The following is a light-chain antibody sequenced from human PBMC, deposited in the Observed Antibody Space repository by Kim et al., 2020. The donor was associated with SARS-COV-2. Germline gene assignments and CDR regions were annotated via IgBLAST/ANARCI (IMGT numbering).Light chain of an antibody. CDR1: QIVSSY. J-gene: IGKJ4*01. Sequence: LAPREKATLTCRASQIVSSYLAWCQPKPGQAPRLLIYDASHRATGIPARFSGSGSGTDFTLTISSLEPEDFAVYYSQQRSNWPLPFGGGAKVDSK. CDR3: QQRSNWPLP. V-gene: IGKV3-11*01. CDR2: DAS.